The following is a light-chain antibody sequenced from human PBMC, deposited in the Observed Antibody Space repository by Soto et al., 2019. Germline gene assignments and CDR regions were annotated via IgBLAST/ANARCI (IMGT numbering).Light chain of an antibody. CDR3: SSYTSSRTYV. V-gene: IGLV2-14*01. Sequence: QSALTQHASVSGSPGQSITISCNGTSSDVGAYSYVSWYQQHPGKAPKLIIYDVSDRPSGISNRFSGSKSDNTASLTISGLQAEDEAEYYCSSYTSSRTYVFGTGSKVTVL. CDR1: SSDVGAYSY. CDR2: DVS. J-gene: IGLJ1*01.